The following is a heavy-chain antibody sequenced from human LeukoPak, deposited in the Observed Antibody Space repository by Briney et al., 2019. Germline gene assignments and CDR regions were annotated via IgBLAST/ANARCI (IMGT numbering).Heavy chain of an antibody. CDR2: NNPISGNR. D-gene: IGHD1-1*01. Sequence: ASLKVSCKASGYTSTSHDINWVRPATGQGLEWMGWNNPISGNRDYAQQFQGRVTMTMDTSIGTAYMEVSSLRSDDTAVYYCARAVASTGSKGYSYYMDVWGTGTTVTVSS. CDR3: ARAVASTGSKGYSYYMDV. V-gene: IGHV1-8*01. CDR1: GYTSTSHD. J-gene: IGHJ6*03.